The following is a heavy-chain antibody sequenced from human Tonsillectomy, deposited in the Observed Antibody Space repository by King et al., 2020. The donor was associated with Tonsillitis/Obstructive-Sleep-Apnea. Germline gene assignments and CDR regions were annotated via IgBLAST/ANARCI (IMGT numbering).Heavy chain of an antibody. Sequence: VQLVESGGGVVQPGRSLRLSCAASGFTFSSYGIHWVRQAPGKGLEWVALIWYDGSNKYYADSVKGRFTISRDDSKNTVYLQMNSLRAEDTAVYYCARGGGGTGWYPYYFDYWGQGTLVTVSS. J-gene: IGHJ4*02. CDR3: ARGGGGTGWYPYYFDY. CDR2: IWYDGSNK. V-gene: IGHV3-33*01. D-gene: IGHD6-19*01. CDR1: GFTFSSYG.